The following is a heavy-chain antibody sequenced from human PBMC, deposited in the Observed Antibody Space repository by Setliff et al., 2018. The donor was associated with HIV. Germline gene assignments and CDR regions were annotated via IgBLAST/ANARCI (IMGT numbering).Heavy chain of an antibody. J-gene: IGHJ4*02. CDR1: GFTFRSYW. V-gene: IGHV3-7*05. CDR3: AREVWSEDDN. Sequence: LSCVASGFTFRSYWMSWVRQAPGKRPEWVANIKDDGRDKFYLDSVKGRFTISRDNAKNSLYLQTNSLRAEDAAVYYCAREVWSEDDNWGQGTLVTVST. CDR2: IKDDGRDK. D-gene: IGHD3-10*01.